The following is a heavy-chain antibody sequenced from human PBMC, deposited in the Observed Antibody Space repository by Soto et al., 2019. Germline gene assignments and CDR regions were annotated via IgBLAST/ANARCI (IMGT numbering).Heavy chain of an antibody. D-gene: IGHD3-9*01. CDR1: GGTFSSYA. CDR3: ASGPYYDILTGYLAQGY. Sequence: GASVKVSCKASGGTFSSYAISWVRQAPGQGLEWMGGIIPIFGTANYAQKFQGRVTITADESTGTAYMELSSLRSEDTAVYYCASGPYYDILTGYLAQGYWGQGTLVTVSS. J-gene: IGHJ4*02. V-gene: IGHV1-69*13. CDR2: IIPIFGTA.